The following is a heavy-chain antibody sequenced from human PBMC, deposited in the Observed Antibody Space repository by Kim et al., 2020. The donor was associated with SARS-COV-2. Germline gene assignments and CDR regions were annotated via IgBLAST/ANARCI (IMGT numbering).Heavy chain of an antibody. CDR3: ASASSSSGG. CDR2: GIA. D-gene: IGHD6-6*01. J-gene: IGHJ4*02. V-gene: IGHV1-69*02. Sequence: GIASYAQKFQGRVTITADKATSTVYMELSSLRSEDTAVYYCASASSSSGGWGQGTLVTVSS.